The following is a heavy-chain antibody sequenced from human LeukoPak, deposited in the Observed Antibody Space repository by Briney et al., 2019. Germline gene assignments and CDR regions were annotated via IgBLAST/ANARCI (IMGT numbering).Heavy chain of an antibody. D-gene: IGHD3-3*01. CDR3: ARLRYHDFWSGYWRYYYYMDV. CDR2: IKQDGSEK. Sequence: GGSLRLSCAASGFTLSSYWMSWVRQAPGKGLEWVANIKQDGSEKYYVDSVKGRFTISRDNAKNSLYLQMNSLRAEDTAVYYCARLRYHDFWSGYWRYYYYMDVWGKGTTVTVSS. J-gene: IGHJ6*03. V-gene: IGHV3-7*01. CDR1: GFTLSSYW.